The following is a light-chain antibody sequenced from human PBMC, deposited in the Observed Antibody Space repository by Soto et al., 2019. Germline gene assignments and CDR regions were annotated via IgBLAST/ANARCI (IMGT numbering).Light chain of an antibody. J-gene: IGLJ1*01. CDR2: DVS. V-gene: IGLV2-11*01. CDR1: SSDVGGYNY. CDR3: CSYAGSYSYV. Sequence: QSVLTQPRSVSGSPGQSVTISCTGTSSDVGGYNYVSWYQEQPGKAPKLMIYDVSKRPSGVPDRFSGSKSGNTASLTISELQAEDDADYYCCSYAGSYSYVFGTGTNVT.